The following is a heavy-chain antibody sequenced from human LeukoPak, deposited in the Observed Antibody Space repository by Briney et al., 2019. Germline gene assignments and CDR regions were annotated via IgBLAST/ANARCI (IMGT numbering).Heavy chain of an antibody. D-gene: IGHD5-12*01. CDR3: ARAPPRGYGYFDL. CDR1: GYTFTSYY. CDR2: INPSGGST. J-gene: IGHJ2*01. Sequence: ASVKVSCKASGYTFTSYYMHWVRQAPGQGLEWMGIINPSGGSTSYAQKFQGRVTMTRDTSTSTVYMELSGLRSEDTAVYYCARAPPRGYGYFDLWGRGTLVTVSS. V-gene: IGHV1-46*01.